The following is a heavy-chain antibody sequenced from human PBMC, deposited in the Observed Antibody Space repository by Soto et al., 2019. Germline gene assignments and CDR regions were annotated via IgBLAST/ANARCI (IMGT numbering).Heavy chain of an antibody. J-gene: IGHJ1*01. D-gene: IGHD3-9*01. CDR2: ISTGSSTI. V-gene: IGHV3-48*01. CDR1: GFTFSTCS. Sequence: EVQLVESGGGLVQPGGSLRLSCAASGFTFSTCSMNWVRQAPGKGLEWVSYISTGSSTIYYADSVKGRFTVSRDNAKNSLYLQMNRLTAEDTAVYYFASCPKGTGYFGCHFQHWGQGTLVTVSS. CDR3: ASCPKGTGYFGCHFQH.